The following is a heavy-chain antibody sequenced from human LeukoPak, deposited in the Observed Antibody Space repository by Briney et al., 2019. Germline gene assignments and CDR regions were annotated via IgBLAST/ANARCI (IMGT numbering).Heavy chain of an antibody. V-gene: IGHV3-30*07. CDR2: ISYDGSNK. D-gene: IGHD2-15*01. J-gene: IGHJ4*02. Sequence: GGSLRLSCAASGFTFSSYAMSWVRQAPGKGLEWVAVISYDGSNKYYADSVKGRFTISRDNAKNSLYLQMNSLRAEDTAMYYCVRDRGYCSGGNCYAHWDYWGQGTLVTVSS. CDR3: VRDRGYCSGGNCYAHWDY. CDR1: GFTFSSYA.